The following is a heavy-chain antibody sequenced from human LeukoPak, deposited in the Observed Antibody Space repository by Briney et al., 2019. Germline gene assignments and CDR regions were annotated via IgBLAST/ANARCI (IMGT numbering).Heavy chain of an antibody. J-gene: IGHJ6*04. CDR3: ARGWCSPQCYGVGD. CDR1: GGSISSYY. D-gene: IGHD4/OR15-4a*01. Sequence: SSETLSLTCTVSGGSISSYYWSWIRQPPGKGLEWIGYIYYGGSTNYNPSLKSRVTISVDTSKNQFSLKLSSVTAADTAVYFCARGWCSPQCYGVGDWGKGTTVTVSS. V-gene: IGHV4-59*01. CDR2: IYYGGST.